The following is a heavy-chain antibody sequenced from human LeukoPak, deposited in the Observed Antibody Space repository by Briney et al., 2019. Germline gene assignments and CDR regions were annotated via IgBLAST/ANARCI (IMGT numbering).Heavy chain of an antibody. Sequence: PSETLSLTCTGSGGSISSYYWNWIRQPPGKGLEWIGYISYSGSTNYNPSLKSRVSISVDTSKNQFSLKLSSVTAADTAVYYCATAYCSATTCSRPWWSDPWGQGTLVTVSS. J-gene: IGHJ5*02. CDR3: ATAYCSATTCSRPWWSDP. CDR2: ISYSGST. V-gene: IGHV4-59*01. CDR1: GGSISSYY. D-gene: IGHD2-2*01.